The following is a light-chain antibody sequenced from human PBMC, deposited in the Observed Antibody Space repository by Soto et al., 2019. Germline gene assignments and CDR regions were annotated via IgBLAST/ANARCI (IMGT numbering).Light chain of an antibody. Sequence: EIVMTQSPATLSVSPGERATLSCRASQSVSSNLAWYQQRPGQAPRVLIYGASTRAAGIPARFSGSGSGTEFTLTISSLQSEDFAVYYCQQYGSSPRTFGQGTKVEIK. J-gene: IGKJ1*01. CDR1: QSVSSN. CDR3: QQYGSSPRT. V-gene: IGKV3-15*01. CDR2: GAS.